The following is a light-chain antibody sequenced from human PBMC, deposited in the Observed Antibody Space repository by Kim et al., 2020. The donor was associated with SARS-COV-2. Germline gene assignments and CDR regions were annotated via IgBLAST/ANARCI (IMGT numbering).Light chain of an antibody. J-gene: IGLJ2*01. V-gene: IGLV3-19*01. CDR3: YSLDNSDNNVL. CDR1: ILRSYL. Sequence: LGHTVTFTCQGDILRSYLAIWYQQNPGQAPVLLIFHEYNRPPGIPTCFSGSSSRNTASLTITGAHAEAESVYYFYSLDNSDNNVLLGGGTQLTVL. CDR2: HEY.